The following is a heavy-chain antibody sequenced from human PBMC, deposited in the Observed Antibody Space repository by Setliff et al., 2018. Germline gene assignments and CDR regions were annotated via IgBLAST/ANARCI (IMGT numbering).Heavy chain of an antibody. CDR2: IYPGDSDT. Sequence: GESLKISCKGSGYSFTNYWIGWVRQMPGKGLEWMGIIYPGDSDTRYSPSFQGQVTISADKSISTAYLQWSSLKASDTAVYYCTTDPRPITIFGVVHDYYYGMDVWGQGTTVTVSS. CDR3: TTDPRPITIFGVVHDYYYGMDV. J-gene: IGHJ6*02. D-gene: IGHD3-3*01. CDR1: GYSFTNYW. V-gene: IGHV5-51*01.